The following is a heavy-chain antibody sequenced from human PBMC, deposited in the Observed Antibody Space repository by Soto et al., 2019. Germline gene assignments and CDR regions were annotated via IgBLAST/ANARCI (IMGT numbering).Heavy chain of an antibody. Sequence: PGGSLRLSCVASGFTFDDYAIHRVRQTPGEGLEWVSGLTWNGEVLGYADSVKGRFTISRDNAKNSLYLEMNSLRPEDTALYYCVKDSESSGYLTHLDYWGQGTLVTVSS. V-gene: IGHV3-9*01. D-gene: IGHD3-22*01. J-gene: IGHJ4*02. CDR1: GFTFDDYA. CDR2: LTWNGEVL. CDR3: VKDSESSGYLTHLDY.